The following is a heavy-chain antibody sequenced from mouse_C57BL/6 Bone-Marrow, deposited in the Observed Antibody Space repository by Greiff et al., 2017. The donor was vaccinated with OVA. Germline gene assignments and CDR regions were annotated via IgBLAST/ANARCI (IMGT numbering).Heavy chain of an antibody. D-gene: IGHD1-1*01. CDR1: GFTFSSYA. J-gene: IGHJ2*01. CDR3: AREGYYYLDY. V-gene: IGHV5-4*01. Sequence: EVKVVESGGGLVKPGGSLKLSCAASGFTFSSYAMSWVRQTPEKRLEWVATISDGGSYTYYPDNVKGRFTISRDNAKNNLYLQMSQLKSEDTAMYYCAREGYYYLDYWGQGTTLTVSS. CDR2: ISDGGSYT.